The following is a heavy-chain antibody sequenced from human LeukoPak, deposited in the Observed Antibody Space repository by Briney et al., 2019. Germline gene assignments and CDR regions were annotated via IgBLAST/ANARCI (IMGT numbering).Heavy chain of an antibody. CDR1: GGTFSSYA. J-gene: IGHJ4*02. CDR2: IIPIFGTA. CDR3: ARDPETYNYGSGISFDY. D-gene: IGHD3-10*01. Sequence: SVKVSCKASGGTFSSYAISWVRQAPGQGLEWMGRIIPIFGTANYAQKFQGRVTITTDESTSTAYMELSSLRSEDTAVYYCARDPETYNYGSGISFDYWGQGTLVTVSS. V-gene: IGHV1-69*05.